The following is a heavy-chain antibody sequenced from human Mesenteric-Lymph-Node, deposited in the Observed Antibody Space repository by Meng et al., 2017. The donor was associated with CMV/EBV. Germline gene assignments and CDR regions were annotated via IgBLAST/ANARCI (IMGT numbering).Heavy chain of an antibody. J-gene: IGHJ5*02. CDR2: IRYDGSNK. D-gene: IGHD3-3*01. CDR3: AKGFYDFWSGYYNNWFDP. V-gene: IGHV3-30*02. CDR1: GFTFSSYG. Sequence: GGSLRLSCAASGFTFSSYGMHWVRQAPGKGLEWVAFIRYDGSNKYYADSVKGRFTISRDNSKNTLYLQMNSLRAEDTAVYYCAKGFYDFWSGYYNNWFDPWGQGTLVTVSS.